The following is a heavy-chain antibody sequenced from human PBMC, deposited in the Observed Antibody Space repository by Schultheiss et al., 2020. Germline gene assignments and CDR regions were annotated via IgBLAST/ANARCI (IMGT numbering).Heavy chain of an antibody. CDR3: ARLNGIAVAGKHFDY. Sequence: ESLNISCKGSGYSFTSYWIGWVRQMPGKGLEWMGIIYPGDSDTRYSPSFQGQVTISADKSISTAYLQWSSLKASDTAMYYCARLNGIAVAGKHFDYWGQGTLVTVSS. CDR1: GYSFTSYW. CDR2: IYPGDSDT. D-gene: IGHD6-19*01. V-gene: IGHV5-51*01. J-gene: IGHJ4*02.